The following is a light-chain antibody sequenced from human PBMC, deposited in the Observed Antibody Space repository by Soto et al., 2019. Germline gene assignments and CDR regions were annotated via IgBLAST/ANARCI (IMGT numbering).Light chain of an antibody. CDR2: NNN. V-gene: IGLV1-40*01. J-gene: IGLJ1*01. Sequence: QSVLTQPPSVSGAPGQRVTISCTGSSSNIGAGYDVHWYQQLPGTAPKLLIYNNNHRPSGVPDRFSGSKSGTSASLAISGLQSEDEADYYCAAWDDSLNGYVFGTVTKVTVL. CDR3: AAWDDSLNGYV. CDR1: SSNIGAGYD.